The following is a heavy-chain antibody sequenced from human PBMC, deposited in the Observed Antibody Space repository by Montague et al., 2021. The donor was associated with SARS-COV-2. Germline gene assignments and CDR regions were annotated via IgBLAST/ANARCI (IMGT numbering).Heavy chain of an antibody. J-gene: IGHJ4*02. Sequence: SETLSLTCTVSGDSISGFYWSWIRQSPGKGLEWIGYIYYTGSTNSXPHLNSRISMSVDTFRNELSLKLSSVTAADTALYYCARFTTSGFDYWGQGILSPSPQ. D-gene: IGHD2-2*01. CDR3: ARFTTSGFDY. CDR2: IYYTGST. V-gene: IGHV4-59*01. CDR1: GDSISGFY.